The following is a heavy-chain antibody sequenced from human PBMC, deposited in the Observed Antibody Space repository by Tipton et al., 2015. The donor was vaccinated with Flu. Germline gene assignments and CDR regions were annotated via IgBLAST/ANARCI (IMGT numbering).Heavy chain of an antibody. CDR1: GFTFRDAW. V-gene: IGHV3-15*01. J-gene: IGHJ3*02. D-gene: IGHD2-8*01. CDR3: TSNTRGSVCDI. CDR2: IKTKADGATT. Sequence: QLVQSGGGLEKPGGSLRLFCAASGFTFRDAWLSWVRQAPGKGLEWVGRIKTKADGATTDYAAPVKGRFTISRDDSENTLFLQLNSLKTEDTAVYYCTSNTRGSVCDIWGQGTMVPVSS.